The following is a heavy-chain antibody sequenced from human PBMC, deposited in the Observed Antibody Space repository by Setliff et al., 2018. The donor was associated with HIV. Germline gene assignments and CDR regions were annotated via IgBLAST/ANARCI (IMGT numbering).Heavy chain of an antibody. Sequence: SETLSLTCTVSGASILSSGYYWSWVRQPPGKGLEWIATIHQSGTTYYNPSLNSRVTISVDTSKNQFSLHVYSVTAADTAVYYCARRGYSYGPGAFDMWGQGTMVTVS. CDR1: GASILSSGYY. CDR3: ARRGYSYGPGAFDM. D-gene: IGHD5-18*01. CDR2: IHQSGTT. J-gene: IGHJ3*02. V-gene: IGHV4-38-2*02.